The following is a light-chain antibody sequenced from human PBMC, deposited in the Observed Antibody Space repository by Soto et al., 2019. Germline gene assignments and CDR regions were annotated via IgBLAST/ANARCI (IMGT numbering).Light chain of an antibody. V-gene: IGKV3-11*01. CDR2: DVS. Sequence: EIVLTQSPATLSLSPGERATLSCRASQSVSSYLAWYQQKPGQAPSLLIYDVSHRATGIPARFSGSGSGTDFTLTISSLEPEDFAVYYCQQRSNWPPVTFGQGTRLEIK. CDR1: QSVSSY. CDR3: QQRSNWPPVT. J-gene: IGKJ5*01.